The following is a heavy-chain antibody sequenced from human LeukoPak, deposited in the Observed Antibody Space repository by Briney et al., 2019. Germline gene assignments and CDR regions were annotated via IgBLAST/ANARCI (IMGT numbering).Heavy chain of an antibody. D-gene: IGHD2-2*01. CDR3: ARHGCSSNICHFDY. V-gene: IGHV4-39*01. J-gene: IGHJ4*02. CDR1: GGSNSSSSYY. Sequence: SETLSLTCTVSGGSNSSSSYYWGWIRQPPGRVLEWVGSIFYSGSTSYKPPLKSRVTVTVDTSNNQFSLKLTSVTAADTAVYYCARHGCSSNICHFDYWGQGTLVTVSS. CDR2: IFYSGST.